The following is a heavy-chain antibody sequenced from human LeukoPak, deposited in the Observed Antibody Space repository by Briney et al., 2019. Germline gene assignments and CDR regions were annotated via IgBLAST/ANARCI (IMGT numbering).Heavy chain of an antibody. CDR3: ARWGSSGLGY. V-gene: IGHV4-61*10. CDR1: GGSISSGSYY. Sequence: PSETLSLTCTVSGGSISSGSYYWSWIRQPAGKGLEWIAYMYYTGNTYYNPSLKSRVTISVDTSKNQFSLKLSSVTAADTAVYYCARWGSSGLGYWGQGTLVTVSS. CDR2: MYYTGNT. D-gene: IGHD3-22*01. J-gene: IGHJ4*02.